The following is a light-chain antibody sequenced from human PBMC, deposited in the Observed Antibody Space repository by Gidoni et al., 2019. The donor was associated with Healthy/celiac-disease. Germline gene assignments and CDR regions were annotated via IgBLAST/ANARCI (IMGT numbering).Light chain of an antibody. Sequence: EIVLTQSPAPLSLSPGERATLSCRASQSVSSYLAWYQQKPDQAPRLLIYDASNRATGIPARFSGSGSGTDFALTISSLGPEDFAVYYCQQRSNCPPITFGQGTRLEIK. CDR1: QSVSSY. V-gene: IGKV3-11*01. CDR2: DAS. J-gene: IGKJ5*01. CDR3: QQRSNCPPIT.